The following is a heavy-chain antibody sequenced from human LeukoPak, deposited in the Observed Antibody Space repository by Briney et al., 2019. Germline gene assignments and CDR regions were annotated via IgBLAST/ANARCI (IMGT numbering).Heavy chain of an antibody. CDR3: ARDPSSSPYYYYYYMDV. CDR2: INPNSGGT. Sequence: ASVKVSCKASGYTFTGYYMHWVRQAPGQGLEWMGWINPNSGGTNYAQKFQGRVTMTRDTSISTAYMELSRLRSDDTAVYYCARDPSSSPYYYYYYMDVWGKGTTVTVSS. D-gene: IGHD6-6*01. CDR1: GYTFTGYY. V-gene: IGHV1-2*02. J-gene: IGHJ6*03.